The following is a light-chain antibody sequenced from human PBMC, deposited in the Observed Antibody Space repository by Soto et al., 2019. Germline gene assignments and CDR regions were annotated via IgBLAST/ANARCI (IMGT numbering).Light chain of an antibody. CDR3: QHSNNWPPLT. V-gene: IGKV3-15*01. J-gene: IGKJ1*01. CDR1: QSVSTN. CDR2: GAS. Sequence: EIVMTQSPATLSVSPGERATLSCRASQSVSTNLAWYQQKPGQAPRLLIYGASTRATGIPARFSGSGSGTEFTLTISSLQSEDFAVYYCQHSNNWPPLTFGQGTKVEIK.